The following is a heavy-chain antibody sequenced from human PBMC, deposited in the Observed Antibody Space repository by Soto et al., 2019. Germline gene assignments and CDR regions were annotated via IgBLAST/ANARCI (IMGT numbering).Heavy chain of an antibody. J-gene: IGHJ4*02. CDR2: IKSNSSNT. V-gene: IGHV3-48*01. CDR1: GFTFSSYW. D-gene: IGHD2-2*01. Sequence: GGSLRLSCAASGFTFSSYWMSWVRKAPGKGLEWASYIKSNSSNTSYADSVKGRFTISRDNAKNSLYLQMNSLRAEDTAVYYCTRDPDVVIVPAARPDYWGQGTLVTV. CDR3: TRDPDVVIVPAARPDY.